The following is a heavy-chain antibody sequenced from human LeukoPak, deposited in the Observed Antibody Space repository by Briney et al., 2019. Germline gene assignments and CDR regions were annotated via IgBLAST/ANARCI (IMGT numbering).Heavy chain of an antibody. CDR2: INHSGST. D-gene: IGHD5-18*01. CDR1: GGSFSGYY. Sequence: SETLSLTCAVYGGSFSGYYWSWIRQPPGEGLEWIGEINHSGSTNYNPSLKSRVTISVDTSKNQFSLKLSSVTAADTAAYYCAGARIQLWLPDYWGQGTLVTVSS. J-gene: IGHJ4*02. V-gene: IGHV4-34*01. CDR3: AGARIQLWLPDY.